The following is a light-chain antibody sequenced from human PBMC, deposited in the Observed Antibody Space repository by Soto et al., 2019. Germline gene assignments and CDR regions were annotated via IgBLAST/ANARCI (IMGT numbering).Light chain of an antibody. CDR2: GAS. Sequence: EIGMTQSPATLSVSPGERATLSCRASQSVSSNVAWYQQKPGQAPRLLFHGASSRATGIPARFSGSGSGTAFTLTISSLQSADFAVYYCQQYNSWPPLTFGGGTKVEI. J-gene: IGKJ4*01. CDR3: QQYNSWPPLT. V-gene: IGKV3-15*01. CDR1: QSVSSN.